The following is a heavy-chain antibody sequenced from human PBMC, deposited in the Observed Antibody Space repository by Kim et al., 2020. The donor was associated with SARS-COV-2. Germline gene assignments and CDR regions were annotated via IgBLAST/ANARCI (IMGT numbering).Heavy chain of an antibody. CDR1: GFTFSDYY. CDR2: ISSSGSTI. V-gene: IGHV3-11*01. Sequence: GGSLRLSCAASGFTFSDYYMSWIRQAPGKGLEWVSYISSSGSTIYYADSVKGRFTISRDNAKNSLYLQMNSLRAEDTAMYYCARAGTYYYGSGSYSSPFDYWGQGTLVTVSS. CDR3: ARAGTYYYGSGSYSSPFDY. D-gene: IGHD3-10*01. J-gene: IGHJ4*02.